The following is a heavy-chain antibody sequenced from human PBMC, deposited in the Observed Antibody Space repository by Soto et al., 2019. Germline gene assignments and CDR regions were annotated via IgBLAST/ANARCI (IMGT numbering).Heavy chain of an antibody. CDR1: SGSTSSYN. CDR3: ARENYYALDY. Sequence: SQTLSLTCTGSSGSTSSYNRNWVRQPPGKGLEWIGCINYSGSPHYNPSLKRRVTISLDTSKNQFSLKLNSVTAADTAVYYCARENYYALDYWGPGTLVTVSS. D-gene: IGHD3-10*01. J-gene: IGHJ4*02. V-gene: IGHV4-59*01. CDR2: INYSGSP.